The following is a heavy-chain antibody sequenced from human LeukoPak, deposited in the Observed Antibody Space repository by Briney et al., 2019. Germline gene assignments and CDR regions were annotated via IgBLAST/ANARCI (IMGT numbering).Heavy chain of an antibody. CDR2: MYNSASF. Sequence: SETLSLTCSVSGGSITGYYWNWIRQPPGKGLEWIGYMYNSASFNYNPSLKSRVTMSIDTSKNQISLELTSVTEADTAVYYCAKNTSTYYYYYMDVWGKGTMVIVSS. D-gene: IGHD2-2*01. J-gene: IGHJ6*03. CDR1: GGSITGYY. CDR3: AKNTSTYYYYYMDV. V-gene: IGHV4-59*01.